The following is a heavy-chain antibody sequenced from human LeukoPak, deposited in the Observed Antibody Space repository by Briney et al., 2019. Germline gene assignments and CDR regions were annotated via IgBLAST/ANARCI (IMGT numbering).Heavy chain of an antibody. J-gene: IGHJ3*02. Sequence: ASVKVSCKASGYTFTSYYIHWVRQAPGQGLEWMGIINPSGGSTNYAQKFQGRVTMTRDTSTSTVYMELSSLRSEDTAVYYCARAQNYYDSSGYYYRNALDIWGQGTMVTVSS. CDR2: INPSGGST. V-gene: IGHV1-46*01. D-gene: IGHD3-22*01. CDR1: GYTFTSYY. CDR3: ARAQNYYDSSGYYYRNALDI.